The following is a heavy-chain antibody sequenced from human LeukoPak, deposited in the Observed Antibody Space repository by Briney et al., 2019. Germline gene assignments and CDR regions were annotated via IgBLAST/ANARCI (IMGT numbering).Heavy chain of an antibody. CDR1: GFTFSTFA. V-gene: IGHV3-23*01. Sequence: GGSLRLSCEASGFTFSTFAMTWVRQAPGKGLEWVSAISGSGGSTYYADSVKGRFTISRDNSKNTLYLQMNSLRAEDTAVYYCAKRSVVVVAAGFDYWGQGTLVTVSS. CDR3: AKRSVVVVAAGFDY. D-gene: IGHD2-15*01. J-gene: IGHJ4*02. CDR2: ISGSGGST.